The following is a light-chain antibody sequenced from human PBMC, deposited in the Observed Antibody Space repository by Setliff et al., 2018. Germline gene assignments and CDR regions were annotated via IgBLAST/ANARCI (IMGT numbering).Light chain of an antibody. V-gene: IGLV1-44*01. CDR2: ENS. Sequence: QSVLTQEASVSGTVGQKVTLSCNGNSNNIGRYTVGWYQQISHGTPKTVMLENSPPSGIPDRFSGSKSGTTASLTISGLQPEDEADYYCSTWDYSLSTVVFGGGTKVTV. J-gene: IGLJ2*01. CDR1: SNNIGRYT. CDR3: STWDYSLSTVV.